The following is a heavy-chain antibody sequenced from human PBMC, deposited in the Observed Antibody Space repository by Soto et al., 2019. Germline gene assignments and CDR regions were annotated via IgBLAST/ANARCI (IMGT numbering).Heavy chain of an antibody. D-gene: IGHD5-18*01. CDR1: GGSISSSSYY. Sequence: QLQLQESGPGLVKPSETLSLTCTVSGGSISSSSYYWGWIRQPPGKGLEWIGSIYYSGSTYYNPSLKSRVTISVDTSKNQFSLKLSSVTAADTAVYYCAKEGYSYGSEIDYWGQGTLVTVSS. CDR3: AKEGYSYGSEIDY. J-gene: IGHJ4*02. CDR2: IYYSGST. V-gene: IGHV4-39*02.